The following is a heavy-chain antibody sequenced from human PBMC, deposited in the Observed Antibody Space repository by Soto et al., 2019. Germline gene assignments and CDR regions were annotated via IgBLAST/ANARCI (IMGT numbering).Heavy chain of an antibody. J-gene: IGHJ4*02. V-gene: IGHV1-2*04. Sequence: ASVKVSCKASGYTFTGYYMHWVRQAPGQGLEWMGWINPNSGGTNYAQKFQGWVTMTRDTSISTAYMELNSLRAEDTALYYCARDDSSGYYYPYFDYWGQGTLVTVSS. CDR3: ARDDSSGYYYPYFDY. D-gene: IGHD3-22*01. CDR1: GYTFTGYY. CDR2: INPNSGGT.